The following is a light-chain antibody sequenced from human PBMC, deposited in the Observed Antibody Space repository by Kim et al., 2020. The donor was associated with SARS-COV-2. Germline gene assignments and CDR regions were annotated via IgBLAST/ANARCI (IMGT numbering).Light chain of an antibody. V-gene: IGKV3-20*01. CDR2: GAS. J-gene: IGKJ4*01. CDR1: KSVSSSY. Sequence: SPGERANLSCRASKSVSSSYLAWYQQKPGQAPRLLIYGASSRATGIPDRFSGSGSGTDFTLTISRLEPEDFAVYYCQQYGSSPFTFGGGTKVDIK. CDR3: QQYGSSPFT.